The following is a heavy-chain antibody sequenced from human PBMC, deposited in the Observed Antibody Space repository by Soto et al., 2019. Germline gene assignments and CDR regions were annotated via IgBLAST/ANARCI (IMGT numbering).Heavy chain of an antibody. V-gene: IGHV4-39*01. J-gene: IGHJ4*02. CDR3: VRFYGYFVNGVQRRSFHF. CDR1: GDSISSASYF. Sequence: TETLSLTCTVSGDSISSASYFCGWIRQPPGKGLEWIGSVYFVGNSYYNPSLKSRVSISVDASKNQFSLRLSSMTAADTGVYYCVRFYGYFVNGVQRRSFHFWCPGPLVTV. D-gene: IGHD4-17*01. CDR2: VYFVGNS.